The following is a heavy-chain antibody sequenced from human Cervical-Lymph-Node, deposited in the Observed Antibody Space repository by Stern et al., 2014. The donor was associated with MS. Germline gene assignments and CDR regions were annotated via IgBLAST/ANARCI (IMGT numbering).Heavy chain of an antibody. CDR2: IHPSGGST. V-gene: IGHV1-46*03. D-gene: IGHD3-10*01. CDR1: GYTFTSYY. CDR3: AREGGGSGRLYFGLDV. Sequence: QVQLVESGAEVRKPGASVKVSCKASGYTFTSYYIPWVRHAPGPGHEWMGKIHPSGGSTTYAQKFQGRVIMTTEPSPSTLLIDLSSLRAVDTAVYYCAREGGGSGRLYFGLDVWGQGTTVTVSS. J-gene: IGHJ6*02.